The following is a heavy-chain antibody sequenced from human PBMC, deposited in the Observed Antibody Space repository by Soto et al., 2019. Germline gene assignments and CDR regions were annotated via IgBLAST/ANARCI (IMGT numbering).Heavy chain of an antibody. CDR2: IYPGDSDT. CDR3: ARRSATRSYDFWSGYDAMRYYYMDV. CDR1: GYSFTSYW. V-gene: IGHV5-51*01. D-gene: IGHD3-3*01. Sequence: PGESLKISCKGSGYSFTSYWIGWVRQMPGKGLEWMGIIYPGDSDTRYSPSFQGQVTISADKSISTAYLQWSSLKASDTAMYYCARRSATRSYDFWSGYDAMRYYYMDVWGKGTTVTVSS. J-gene: IGHJ6*03.